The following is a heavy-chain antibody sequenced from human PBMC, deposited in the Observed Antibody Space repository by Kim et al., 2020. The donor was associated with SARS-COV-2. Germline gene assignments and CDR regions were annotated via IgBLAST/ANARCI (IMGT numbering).Heavy chain of an antibody. J-gene: IGHJ5*02. CDR1: GGSISSSSYY. Sequence: SETLSLTCTVSGGSISSSSYYWGWIRQPPGKGLEWIGSIYYSGSTYYNPSLKSRVTISVDTSKNQFSLKLSSVTAVDTAVYYCARGEWELPTNWFDPWGQGTLVTVSS. CDR3: ARGEWELPTNWFDP. D-gene: IGHD1-26*01. V-gene: IGHV4-39*07. CDR2: IYYSGST.